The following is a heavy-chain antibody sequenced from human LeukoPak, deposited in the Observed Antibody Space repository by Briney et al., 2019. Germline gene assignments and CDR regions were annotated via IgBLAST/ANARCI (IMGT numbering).Heavy chain of an antibody. V-gene: IGHV1-18*01. J-gene: IGHJ4*02. Sequence: ASVKVSCKASGYTFTSYGISWVRQAPGQGLEWMGWISAYNGDTNYAQKLQGRVTVTTDTSTRTAYMELRSLRSDDTAVYYCARSTIGYCSGGSCYSLDYFDYWGQGTLVTVSS. CDR3: ARSTIGYCSGGSCYSLDYFDY. CDR1: GYTFTSYG. D-gene: IGHD2-15*01. CDR2: ISAYNGDT.